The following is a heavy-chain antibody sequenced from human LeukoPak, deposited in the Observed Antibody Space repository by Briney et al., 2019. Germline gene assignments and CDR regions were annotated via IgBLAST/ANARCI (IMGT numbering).Heavy chain of an antibody. Sequence: ASVKVSCKASGYTFTSYYMHWVRQAPGQGLEWMGIINPSGGSTSYAQKFQGRVTMTRDTSTSTVYMELSSLRSEDTAVYYCARRGKPNYYDSSGYPTYRRGWFDPWGQGTLVTVSS. CDR3: ARRGKPNYYDSSGYPTYRRGWFDP. J-gene: IGHJ5*02. V-gene: IGHV1-46*01. CDR1: GYTFTSYY. CDR2: INPSGGST. D-gene: IGHD3-22*01.